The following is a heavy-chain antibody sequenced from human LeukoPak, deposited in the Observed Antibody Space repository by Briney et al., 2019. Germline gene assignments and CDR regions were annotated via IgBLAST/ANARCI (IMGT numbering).Heavy chain of an antibody. CDR3: AGDGAYDSSGHDY. Sequence: GGSLRLSCAASGFTFSSYSMNWVRQAPGKGLEWVSSISSSSSYIYYADSVKGRFTISRDNAKNSLYLQMNSLRAEDTAVYYCAGDGAYDSSGHDYWGQGTLVTVSS. D-gene: IGHD3-22*01. CDR2: ISSSSSYI. J-gene: IGHJ4*02. V-gene: IGHV3-21*01. CDR1: GFTFSSYS.